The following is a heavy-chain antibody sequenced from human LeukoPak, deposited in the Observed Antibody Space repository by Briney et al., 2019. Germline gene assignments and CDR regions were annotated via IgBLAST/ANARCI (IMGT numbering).Heavy chain of an antibody. CDR2: IHFIGDT. V-gene: IGHV4-30-4*01. CDR3: ARVQRFSSDWIEYRIFDY. J-gene: IGHJ4*02. D-gene: IGHD6-19*01. CDR1: GGSISSGSYS. Sequence: SETLSLTCTVSGGSISSGSYSWSWFRQPPGKGLEWIGYIHFIGDTYYIPSPKSRVTIQVDTSKNQYSLKLSTVTDADTAVYYCARVQRFSSDWIEYRIFDYWGQGTLVTVAS.